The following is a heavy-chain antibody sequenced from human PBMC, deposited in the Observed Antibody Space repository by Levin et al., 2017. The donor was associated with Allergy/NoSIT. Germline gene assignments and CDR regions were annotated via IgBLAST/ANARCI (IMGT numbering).Heavy chain of an antibody. J-gene: IGHJ6*02. CDR2: INHSGTT. V-gene: IGHV4-34*01. D-gene: IGHD6-13*01. CDR1: GGSFSSSY. CDR3: VGAFASAGTDSVYFYYYGVDV. Sequence: SETLSLTCGVYGGSFSSSYWSWIRQPPGKGLEWIGEINHSGTTKYNPSLKSRVTISVDTSENQISPRLSSVTAADTAVYSCVGAFASAGTDSVYFYYYGVDVWGQGTTVTVSS.